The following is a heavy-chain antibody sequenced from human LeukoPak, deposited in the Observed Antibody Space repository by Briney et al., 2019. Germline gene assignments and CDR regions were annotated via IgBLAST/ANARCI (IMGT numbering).Heavy chain of an antibody. CDR2: INNWGTK. J-gene: IGHJ4*02. D-gene: IGHD3-16*01. Sequence: SETLSLTCAVSGDSLTSNSHSWGWIRQSPGEGLQWIVTINNWGTKYYSPSLKSRVTMPVDTSKNQFSLNLISVTAADTAVYYCARLRGGVQLWGNWGQGTLVTVSS. CDR3: ARLRGGVQLWGN. V-gene: IGHV4-39*01. CDR1: GDSLTSNSHS.